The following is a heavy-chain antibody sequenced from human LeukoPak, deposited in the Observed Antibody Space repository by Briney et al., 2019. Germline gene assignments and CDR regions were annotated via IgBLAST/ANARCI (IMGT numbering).Heavy chain of an antibody. CDR2: IYPGDSDT. D-gene: IGHD2-15*01. CDR3: ARRERWRAPFGY. J-gene: IGHJ4*02. V-gene: IGHV5-51*01. CDR1: GYNFTTYW. Sequence: GESLKISCRASGYNFTTYWIAWVRQMPGKGLEWMGIIYPGDSDTIYSPSFQGQVTMSADRSISTAFLQWSSLKASDTAIYYCARRERWRAPFGYWGLGTLVTVSS.